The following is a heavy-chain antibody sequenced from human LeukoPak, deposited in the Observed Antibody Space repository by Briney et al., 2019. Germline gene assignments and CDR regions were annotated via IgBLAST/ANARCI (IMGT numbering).Heavy chain of an antibody. CDR1: GYTFTSYG. Sequence: GASVKVSCKASGYTFTSYGISWVRQAPGQGLEWMGGIIPIFGKVKYPQKFQGRVTITADESTSTVYMELSSLRSEDTAVYYCARDQAVAGTTDAFDPWGQGTMVTVSS. CDR3: ARDQAVAGTTDAFDP. V-gene: IGHV1-69*13. CDR2: IIPIFGKV. D-gene: IGHD6-19*01. J-gene: IGHJ3*01.